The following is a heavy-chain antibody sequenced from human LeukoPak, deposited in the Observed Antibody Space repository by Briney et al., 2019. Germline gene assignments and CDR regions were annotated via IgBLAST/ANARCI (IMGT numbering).Heavy chain of an antibody. CDR2: IHSGGNI. J-gene: IGHJ6*02. CDR3: ARDRGYAMDV. Sequence: GGSLRLSCAASGLSISDNYMSWVRQAPGKGLEWVSIIHSGGNIYYADSVKGRFTISRDNSQNTLYLQMNSLRAEDTAVYYCARDRGYAMDVWSQGTTVTVSS. V-gene: IGHV3-53*01. CDR1: GLSISDNY. D-gene: IGHD1-1*01.